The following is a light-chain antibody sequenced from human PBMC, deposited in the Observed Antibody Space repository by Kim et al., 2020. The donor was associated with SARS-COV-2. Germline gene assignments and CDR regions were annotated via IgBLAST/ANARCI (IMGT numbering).Light chain of an antibody. CDR2: DAS. Sequence: DIQLTQSPSSLSASLGERVTITCQASRDISDHLKWYQQRPGKAPKLLIYDASHLQRGVPARFSGSGSGTHFTFSINSLQPEDIATYYWQQFATFDFHTCGQGTNLEI. J-gene: IGKJ2*01. CDR3: QQFATFDFHT. V-gene: IGKV1-33*01. CDR1: RDISDH.